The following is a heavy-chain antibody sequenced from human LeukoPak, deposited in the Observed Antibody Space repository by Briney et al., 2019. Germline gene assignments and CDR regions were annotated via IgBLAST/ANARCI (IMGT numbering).Heavy chain of an antibody. CDR2: IYSGGNT. J-gene: IGHJ3*01. V-gene: IGHV3-53*01. D-gene: IGHD3-3*01. CDR1: GFAVSSNY. Sequence: GGSLRLSCAASGFAVSSNYMSWVPQAPGKGLEWVSDIYSGGNTYYADSVKGRFTISRDNYKNTLYLQMNSLRADDTAVYYCARGGRAGWSGTYEDSFDVWGQGTMVTVSS. CDR3: ARGGRAGWSGTYEDSFDV.